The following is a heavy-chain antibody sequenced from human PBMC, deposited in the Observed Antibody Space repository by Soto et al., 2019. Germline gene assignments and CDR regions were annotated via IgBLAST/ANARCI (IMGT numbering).Heavy chain of an antibody. Sequence: QLQLLESGLGLVKPSQTLSLTCAVSGGSISSGGYSWNWIRQPPGKGLEWIGYIYQSGGTYYSPSLKSRVAISVDGSKNQFSLRLSSVTAADSAVYYCARASRIMITFGGVIGAFDIWGQGTMVTVSS. D-gene: IGHD3-16*02. CDR1: GGSISSGGYS. J-gene: IGHJ3*02. V-gene: IGHV4-30-2*01. CDR2: IYQSGGT. CDR3: ARASRIMITFGGVIGAFDI.